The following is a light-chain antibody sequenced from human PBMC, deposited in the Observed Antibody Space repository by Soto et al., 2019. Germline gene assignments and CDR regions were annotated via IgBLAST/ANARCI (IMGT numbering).Light chain of an antibody. V-gene: IGKV1-5*03. CDR3: QQYNRYPFT. CDR1: QSISSW. Sequence: DIPLTQSPSTLSASVGDRVTITCRASQSISSWLAWYQQKPGKAPKLLIYKASRLQSGVPARFSGSGSGTDFTLTISSLQPDDFATYYCQQYNRYPFTFGQGTKLEIK. J-gene: IGKJ2*01. CDR2: KAS.